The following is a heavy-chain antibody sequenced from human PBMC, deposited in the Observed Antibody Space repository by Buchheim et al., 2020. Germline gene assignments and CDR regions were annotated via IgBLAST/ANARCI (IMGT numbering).Heavy chain of an antibody. CDR2: IYYTGRT. J-gene: IGHJ4*02. CDR3: ARTSTAYFDY. Sequence: QVQLQQWGAGLLKPSETLSLTCAVYGGSFSGYYWSWIRQPPGKGLEWIGYIYYTGRTNYNPSLKSRVTISVDTSKNQFSLNLSSVSAADTAVYYCARTSTAYFDYWGQGTL. V-gene: IGHV4-34*11. CDR1: GGSFSGYY. D-gene: IGHD4-11*01.